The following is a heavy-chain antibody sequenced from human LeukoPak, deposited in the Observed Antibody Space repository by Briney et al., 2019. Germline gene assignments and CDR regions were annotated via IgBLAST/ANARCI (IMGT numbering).Heavy chain of an antibody. D-gene: IGHD5-12*01. V-gene: IGHV3-9*01. CDR3: AKASGYDSLDCNN. Sequence: GRSLRLSCAASGFTFDDYAMHWVRQAPGKGLEWVSGISWNSGSIGYADSVKGRFTISRDNAKNSLYLQMNSLRAEDTASYYCAKASGYDSLDCNNWGQGTLVTVSS. J-gene: IGHJ4*02. CDR1: GFTFDDYA. CDR2: ISWNSGSI.